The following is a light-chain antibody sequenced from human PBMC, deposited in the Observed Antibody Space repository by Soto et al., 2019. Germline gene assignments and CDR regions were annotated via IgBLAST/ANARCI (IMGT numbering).Light chain of an antibody. Sequence: IQLTQSPSSLSASVGDRVTITCRASQGISSYLAWYQQKPGKAPKLLIYAASTLQSGVPSRFSGSGSGTDFTLTISSLQPEDCATYYCQQLNSYPSSFGPGTKVDI. J-gene: IGKJ3*01. CDR2: AAS. CDR3: QQLNSYPSS. V-gene: IGKV1-9*01. CDR1: QGISSY.